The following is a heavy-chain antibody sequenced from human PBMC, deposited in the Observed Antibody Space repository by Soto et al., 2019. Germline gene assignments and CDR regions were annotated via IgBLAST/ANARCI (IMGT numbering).Heavy chain of an antibody. J-gene: IGHJ6*02. CDR3: ARVITMIVGPNYGMDV. Sequence: SETLSLTCRLSGGSFSPNYWGWFRQSPGKGLEWIGYIYYGGSTNYNPSLKSRVTISVDTSKNQFSLKLSSVTAADTAVYYCARVITMIVGPNYGMDVWGQGTTVTVSS. CDR1: GGSFSPNY. D-gene: IGHD3-22*01. V-gene: IGHV4-59*12. CDR2: IYYGGST.